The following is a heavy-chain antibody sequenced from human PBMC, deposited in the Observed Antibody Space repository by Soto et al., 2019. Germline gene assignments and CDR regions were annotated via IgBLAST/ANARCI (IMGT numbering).Heavy chain of an antibody. Sequence: PGGSLRLSCAASGFTFSSYSMNWVRQAPGKGLEWVSYISSSSSTIYYADSVKGRFTISRDNAKNSLYLQMNSLRDEDTAVYYCASIPKMLRDGYNTFDYWGQGTLVIVSS. CDR3: ASIPKMLRDGYNTFDY. CDR1: GFTFSSYS. CDR2: ISSSSSTI. J-gene: IGHJ4*02. V-gene: IGHV3-48*02. D-gene: IGHD3-16*01.